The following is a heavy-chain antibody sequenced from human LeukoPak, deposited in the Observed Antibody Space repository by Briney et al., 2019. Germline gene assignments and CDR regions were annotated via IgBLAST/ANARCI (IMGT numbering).Heavy chain of an antibody. CDR2: ISYDGSNK. Sequence: GGSLRLSCAASGFTFSSYAMHWVRQAPGKGLEWVAVISYDGSNKYYADSVKGRFTISRDNSKNTLYLQMNSLRAEDTAVYYCAREGYYYYMDVWGKGTTATVSS. J-gene: IGHJ6*03. V-gene: IGHV3-30*04. CDR1: GFTFSSYA. CDR3: AREGYYYYMDV.